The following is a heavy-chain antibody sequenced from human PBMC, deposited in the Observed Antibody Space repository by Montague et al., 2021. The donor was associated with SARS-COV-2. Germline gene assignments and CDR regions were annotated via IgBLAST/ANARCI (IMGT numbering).Heavy chain of an antibody. D-gene: IGHD3-22*01. CDR1: GGSISSDDCY. CDR3: ARVRDSSGHDY. J-gene: IGHJ4*02. CDR2: IFYSGSA. Sequence: TLSLTCTLSGGSISSDDCYWSWIRQPPGKGLEWIGYIFYSGSAYYSPSLESRSTISIDTSKNQFSLRLTSVTAADTAVYYCARVRDSSGHDYWGQGTLVTVSS. V-gene: IGHV4-30-4*01.